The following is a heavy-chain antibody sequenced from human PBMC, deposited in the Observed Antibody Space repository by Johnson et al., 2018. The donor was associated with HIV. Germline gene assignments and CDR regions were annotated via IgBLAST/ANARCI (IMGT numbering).Heavy chain of an antibody. CDR3: ARGHMVRGVTHAFDI. J-gene: IGHJ3*02. V-gene: IGHV3-20*04. CDR1: GFIFDQYG. CDR2: INWNGGRT. D-gene: IGHD3-10*01. Sequence: MQLVESGGGVVRPGGSLRLSCAASGFIFDQYGMSWVRQAPGKGLEWVSGINWNGGRTVYADSVKGRFTISRDNSKNTLYLQMNSLRAEDTAGYYCARGHMVRGVTHAFDIWGQGTMVTVSS.